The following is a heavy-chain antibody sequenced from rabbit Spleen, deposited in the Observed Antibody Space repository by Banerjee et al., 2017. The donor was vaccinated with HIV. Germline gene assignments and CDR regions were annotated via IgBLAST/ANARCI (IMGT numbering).Heavy chain of an antibody. CDR2: IYAGSSGGT. D-gene: IGHD2-1*01. CDR1: EFSFSNTYY. CDR3: ARRSTTYGDGDL. Sequence: QSLEESGGGLVKPEGSLTLTCTASEFSFSNTYYMCWARQALGKGLEWIACIYAGSSGGTYYASWAKGRFTISKTSSTSVTLQMTSLTAADTATYFCARRSTTYGDGDLWGPGTLVTVS. V-gene: IGHV1S40*01. J-gene: IGHJ4*01.